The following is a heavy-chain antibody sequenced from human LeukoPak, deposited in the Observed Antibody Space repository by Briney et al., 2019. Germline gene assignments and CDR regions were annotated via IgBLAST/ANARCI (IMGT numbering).Heavy chain of an antibody. J-gene: IGHJ5*02. D-gene: IGHD4-11*01. V-gene: IGHV3-23*01. CDR3: AKSGGSNLNWFDP. CDR2: ISGSGDRT. Sequence: GGSLRLSCVASGFNFNKYDMSWVRQVPGKGLEWVSGISGSGDRTYYADSVKGRFTISRDNSKNTLYLQMNSLRAEDTAVYYCAKSGGSNLNWFDPWGQGTLVTVSS. CDR1: GFNFNKYD.